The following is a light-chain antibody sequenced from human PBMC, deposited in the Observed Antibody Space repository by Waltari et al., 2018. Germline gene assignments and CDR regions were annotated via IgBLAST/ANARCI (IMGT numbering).Light chain of an antibody. CDR3: LQYNSYPWT. V-gene: IGKV1-39*01. CDR1: HPISRN. Sequence: DIQMTQSPSSLSASVGDRITITCRASHPISRNLNWYQQTPGKAPKVLISGASILQSGVPERFSGSASGTDFTLTISSLQPEDFATYYCLQYNSYPWTFGQGTTVEIK. CDR2: GAS. J-gene: IGKJ1*01.